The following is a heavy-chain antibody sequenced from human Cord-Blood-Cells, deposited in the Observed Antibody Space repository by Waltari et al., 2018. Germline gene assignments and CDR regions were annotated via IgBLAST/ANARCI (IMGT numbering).Heavy chain of an antibody. CDR2: IGTAGDT. D-gene: IGHD5-18*01. Sequence: EVQLVESGGGLVQPGVSLRLSCAASGFTFSSYDMHWVRQATGKGLEWVSAIGTAGDTYYPCSVKGRFTISRENAKNSLYLQMNSLRAGDTAVYYCARRSGYSYGDAFDIWGQGTMVTVSS. CDR3: ARRSGYSYGDAFDI. J-gene: IGHJ3*02. CDR1: GFTFSSYD. V-gene: IGHV3-13*01.